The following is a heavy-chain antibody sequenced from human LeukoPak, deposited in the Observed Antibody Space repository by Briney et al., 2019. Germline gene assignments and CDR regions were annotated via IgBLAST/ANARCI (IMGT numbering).Heavy chain of an antibody. J-gene: IGHJ4*02. CDR1: GFTVSSNY. CDR3: ALTYYYDSSGYIFDY. D-gene: IGHD3-22*01. CDR2: IYSGGST. Sequence: PGGSLRLSCAASGFTVSSNYVSWVRQAPGKGLEWVSVIYSGGSTYYADSVKGRFTISRDNSKNTLYLQMNSLRAEDTAVYYCALTYYYDSSGYIFDYWGQGTLVTVSS. V-gene: IGHV3-53*01.